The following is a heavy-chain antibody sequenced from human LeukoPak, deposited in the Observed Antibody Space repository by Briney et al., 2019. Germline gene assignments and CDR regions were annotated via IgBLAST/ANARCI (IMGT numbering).Heavy chain of an antibody. J-gene: IGHJ3*02. CDR2: ISSSSIYI. V-gene: IGHV3-21*01. Sequence: PGGSPRLSCAASGFTFSSHSMNWVRQAPGKGLQWVSSISSSSIYIYYADSVKGRFTISRDNAKNSLYLQMNSLRGEDTAVYYCARGDGATPPDVFDIWGQGTMVTVSS. CDR1: GFTFSSHS. D-gene: IGHD3-10*01. CDR3: ARGDGATPPDVFDI.